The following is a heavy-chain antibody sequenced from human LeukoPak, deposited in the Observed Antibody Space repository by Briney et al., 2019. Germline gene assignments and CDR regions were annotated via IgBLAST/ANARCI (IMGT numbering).Heavy chain of an antibody. J-gene: IGHJ3*02. V-gene: IGHV3-53*04. CDR2: VYSGGST. Sequence: GGSLRLSCAASGFTVSSNYMSWVRQAPGKGLEWVSVVYSGGSTYYADSVKGRFTISRHNSKNTLYLQMNSLRAEDTAVYYCARVQVEMATWALDIWGQGTMVTVSS. CDR3: ARVQVEMATWALDI. D-gene: IGHD5-24*01. CDR1: GFTVSSNY.